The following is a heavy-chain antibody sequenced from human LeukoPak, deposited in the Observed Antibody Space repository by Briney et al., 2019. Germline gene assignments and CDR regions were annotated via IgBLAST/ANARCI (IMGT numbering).Heavy chain of an antibody. CDR1: GFRFSDFG. CDR2: IWYDRSKK. D-gene: IGHD1-20*01. Sequence: TGGSLRLSCAASGFRFSDFGMHWVRQAPGKGLEWVAVIWYDRSKKFYADSVEGRFTISSDNSKNTLFLQMNSLRDEDTAVYYCAKGDNYKPLYFDNWGQGSLVTVTA. J-gene: IGHJ4*02. V-gene: IGHV3-33*06. CDR3: AKGDNYKPLYFDN.